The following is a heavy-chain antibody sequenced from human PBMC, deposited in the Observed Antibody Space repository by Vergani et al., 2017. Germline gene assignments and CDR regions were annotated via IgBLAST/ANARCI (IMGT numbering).Heavy chain of an antibody. D-gene: IGHD2-21*01. Sequence: QVQLQESGPGLVKPSETLSLTCTVSGGSISSYYWSWIRQPPGKGLEWIGSIYYSGSTNYNPSLKSRVTISVDTSKNQFSLKLSSVTAADTAVYYCARAWKHSTRFDYWGQGTLVTVSS. J-gene: IGHJ4*02. CDR2: IYYSGST. CDR1: GGSISSYY. V-gene: IGHV4-59*01. CDR3: ARAWKHSTRFDY.